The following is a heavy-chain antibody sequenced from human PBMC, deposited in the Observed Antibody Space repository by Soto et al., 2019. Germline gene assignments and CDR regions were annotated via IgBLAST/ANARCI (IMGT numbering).Heavy chain of an antibody. CDR3: ARSDYYDSSGYYFH. CDR2: ISAYNGNT. J-gene: IGHJ1*01. CDR1: GYTFTSYG. D-gene: IGHD3-22*01. V-gene: IGHV1-18*01. Sequence: ASVKVSWKDSGYTFTSYGNSWVRQAPGQGLVWMGLISAYNGNTNYAQNLKARDTMTTXTXPSXGXMERXSLRSDDTAVYYCARSDYYDSSGYYFHWG.